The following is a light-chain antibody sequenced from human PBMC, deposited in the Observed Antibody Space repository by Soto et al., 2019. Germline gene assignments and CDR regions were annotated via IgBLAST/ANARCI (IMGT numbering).Light chain of an antibody. CDR1: QAISSN. V-gene: IGKV1-39*01. CDR3: QQSFVNPRT. CDR2: TAS. Sequence: DVQMTQSPSPLSASVGDRVTITCRASQAISSNLNWYHQQPGKAPNLLIYTASNLQIGVPSRFSGSGSGTDFTLTISGLQPEDVGTYYCQQSFVNPRTFGQGTKVEI. J-gene: IGKJ1*01.